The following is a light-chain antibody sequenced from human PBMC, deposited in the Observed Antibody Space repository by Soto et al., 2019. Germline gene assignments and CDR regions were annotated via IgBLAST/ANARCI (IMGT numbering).Light chain of an antibody. V-gene: IGKV3-11*01. CDR1: QSVRIF. Sequence: EIVLTQSPATLSLSPGERATLSCRASQSVRIFLAWYQQKPGQAPRLLIYDASNRATGIPDRFSGSGSGTDFTLTISRLEPEDFAVYYCQQRGNWPLYTFGQGTKVEMK. CDR2: DAS. CDR3: QQRGNWPLYT. J-gene: IGKJ2*01.